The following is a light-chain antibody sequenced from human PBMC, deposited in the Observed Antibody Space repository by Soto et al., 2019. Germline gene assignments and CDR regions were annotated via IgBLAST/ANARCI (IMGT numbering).Light chain of an antibody. V-gene: IGLV2-14*01. J-gene: IGLJ1*01. CDR1: SSDVGGYNY. CDR3: SSYTSSSNYV. Sequence: QSALTQPASVSGSPGQSITISCTGTSSDVGGYNYVSWYQQHPGKAPKLMIYEVSNRPSGVSNRFSGSKSGNTASLTISGLQAEDEADYYCSSYTSSSNYVLGTGTKVTAL. CDR2: EVS.